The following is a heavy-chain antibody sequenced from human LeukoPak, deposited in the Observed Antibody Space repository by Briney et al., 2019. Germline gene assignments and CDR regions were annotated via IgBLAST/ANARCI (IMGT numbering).Heavy chain of an antibody. CDR2: IYYSGST. J-gene: IGHJ5*02. CDR3: ARLSGATPRNWFDP. V-gene: IGHV4-59*08. Sequence: SETLSLTCTVSGGSISTYYWSWIRQPPGKGLEWIGYIYYSGSTNYNPSLKSRVTLSVDTSKNQFSLKLSSVTAADTAVYYCARLSGATPRNWFDPWGQGTLVTVSS. CDR1: GGSISTYY. D-gene: IGHD1-26*01.